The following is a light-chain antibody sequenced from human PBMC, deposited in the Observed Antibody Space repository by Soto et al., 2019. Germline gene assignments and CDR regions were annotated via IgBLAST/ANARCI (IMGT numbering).Light chain of an antibody. V-gene: IGKV3-15*01. CDR3: QKYNNWPFT. J-gene: IGKJ3*01. Sequence: EIVMTQSPVTLSVSPGERATLSCRASQSVSSNLAWYQQKSGQAPRLLIYGASTRATGIPARFSGSGSGTEFTFTVSSLQSEDFAVYYCQKYNNWPFTFGPGTTVDIK. CDR1: QSVSSN. CDR2: GAS.